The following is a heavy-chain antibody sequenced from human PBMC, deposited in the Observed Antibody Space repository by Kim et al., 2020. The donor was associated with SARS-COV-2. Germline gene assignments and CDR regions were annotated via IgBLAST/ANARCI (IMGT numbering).Heavy chain of an antibody. Sequence: GGSLRLSCAASGFSLSDYSMSWVRQAPGKGLEWASSISGSGSYIYYVDSVKGRFTISRDNAKNSLYLQMDSLRAEDTAVYYFVRKTNVLQGVALTDAFDV. CDR2: ISGSGSYI. J-gene: IGHJ3*01. CDR1: GFSLSDYS. D-gene: IGHD3-10*01. CDR3: VRKTNVLQGVALTDAFDV. V-gene: IGHV3-21*06.